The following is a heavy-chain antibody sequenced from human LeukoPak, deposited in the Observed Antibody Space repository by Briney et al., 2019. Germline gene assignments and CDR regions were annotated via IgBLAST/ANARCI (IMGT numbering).Heavy chain of an antibody. CDR1: GFDFSSHA. D-gene: IGHD3-22*01. V-gene: IGHV3-23*01. CDR2: FNDTGSST. Sequence: GGSLRLSCVASGFDFSSHAMTWVRQAPGKGLEWVSSFNDTGSSTYYADSVKGRFTISRDNSKNTLYLQMNSLRAEDTAVYYCAKERYYYDSSGPSYWGQGTLVTVSS. CDR3: AKERYYYDSSGPSY. J-gene: IGHJ4*02.